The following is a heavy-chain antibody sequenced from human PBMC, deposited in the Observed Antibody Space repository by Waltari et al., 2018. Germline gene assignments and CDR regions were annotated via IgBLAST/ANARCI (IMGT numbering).Heavy chain of an antibody. D-gene: IGHD2-15*01. CDR1: GYSMDPTDC. V-gene: IGHV4-4*02. Sequence: LQFQESGPGLVTPSGPLSAPCALSGYSMDPTDCWSWVRQPPGKGLEWMGQVRGDGKTNYNPSFASRVTISLDTYNKQFSLKVTSATAADTAVYYCARDRGRGLYLDSWGPGILVTVSP. CDR3: ARDRGRGLYLDS. J-gene: IGHJ4*02. CDR2: VRGDGKT.